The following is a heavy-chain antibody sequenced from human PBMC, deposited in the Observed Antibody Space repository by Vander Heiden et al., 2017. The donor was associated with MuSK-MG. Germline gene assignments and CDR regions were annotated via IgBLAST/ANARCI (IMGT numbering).Heavy chain of an antibody. D-gene: IGHD6-13*01. CDR2: IITIFGTA. CDR3: ATETAYSRRWSHPID. J-gene: IGHJ1*01. V-gene: IGHV1-69*01. Sequence: LLQSAAEVKKPASSCQVSCNASGGTFSRYAISWVRQAPGQGLEGRGGIITIFGTANYTQKCQGRVTITAEEPTSTAERELRRLGAEETAVYYCATETAYSRRWSHPIDGGQGTMVTVCS. CDR1: GGTFSRYA.